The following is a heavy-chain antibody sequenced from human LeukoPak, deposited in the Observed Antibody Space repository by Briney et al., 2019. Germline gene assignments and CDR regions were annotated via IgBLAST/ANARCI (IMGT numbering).Heavy chain of an antibody. V-gene: IGHV3-53*04. CDR2: IYTGGNT. Sequence: GGSLRLSCAAPGFTIRNYYMSCVRQPTGKGLEWDSVIYTGGNTYQEAAVQGRFPIYRHNYKNVLYLQMNSLRAEDTAVYYCARGGPATTVDYWGRGTLVTVSS. CDR3: ARGGPATTVDY. CDR1: GFTIRNYY. J-gene: IGHJ4*02. D-gene: IGHD1-1*01.